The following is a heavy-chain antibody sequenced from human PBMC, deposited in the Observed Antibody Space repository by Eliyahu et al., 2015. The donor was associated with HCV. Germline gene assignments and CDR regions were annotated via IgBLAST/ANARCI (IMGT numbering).Heavy chain of an antibody. CDR3: ARGPEMATPNGDY. CDR1: GFTFSSYS. V-gene: IGHV3-21*01. D-gene: IGHD5-24*01. CDR2: ISSSSSYI. Sequence: EVQLVESGGGLVKPGGSLRLSCAASGFTFSSYSMNWVRQAPGKGLEWVSSISSSSSYIYYADSVKGRFTISRDNAKNSLYLQMNSLRAEDTAVYYCARGPEMATPNGDYWGQGTLVTVSS. J-gene: IGHJ4*02.